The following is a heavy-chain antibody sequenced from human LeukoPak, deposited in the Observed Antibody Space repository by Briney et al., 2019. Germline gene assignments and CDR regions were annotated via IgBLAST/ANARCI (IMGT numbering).Heavy chain of an antibody. V-gene: IGHV3-23*01. CDR2: ISDSGETT. J-gene: IGHJ4*02. Sequence: GGSLRLSCAVSGITFSNYAMSWVRQVPGKGLEWISGISDSGETTHYADSVKGRFTISRDNSKNTLYLQMNSLRAEDTAVYYCAKGELLWFGESLPAFWGQGTLVTVSS. D-gene: IGHD3-10*01. CDR3: AKGELLWFGESLPAF. CDR1: GITFSNYA.